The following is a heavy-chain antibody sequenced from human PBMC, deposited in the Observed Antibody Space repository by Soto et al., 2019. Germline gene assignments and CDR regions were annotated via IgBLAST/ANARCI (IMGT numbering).Heavy chain of an antibody. V-gene: IGHV4-31*03. Sequence: KPSETLSLTCTVSGGSISSGGYYWSWIRQHPGKGLEWIGYIYYSGSTYYNPSLKSRVTISVDTSKNQFSLKLSSVTAADTAVYYCARGAGVLLYYYYGMDVWGQGTTVTVSS. D-gene: IGHD2-15*01. CDR2: IYYSGST. J-gene: IGHJ6*02. CDR3: ARGAGVLLYYYYGMDV. CDR1: GGSISSGGYY.